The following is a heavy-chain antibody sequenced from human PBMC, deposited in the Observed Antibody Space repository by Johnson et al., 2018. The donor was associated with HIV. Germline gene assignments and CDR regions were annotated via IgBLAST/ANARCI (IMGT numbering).Heavy chain of an antibody. Sequence: QVQLVESGGGVVQPGRSLRLSCAASGFTFSSYAMHWVRQAPGKGLEWVAVISYDGSNKYYADSVKGRFTISRDNSKNTLYLQMNSLRADDTAVYYCARDRVWFGELYAFDIWGQGTMVTVSS. V-gene: IGHV3-30-3*01. CDR1: GFTFSSYA. CDR2: ISYDGSNK. CDR3: ARDRVWFGELYAFDI. J-gene: IGHJ3*02. D-gene: IGHD3-10*01.